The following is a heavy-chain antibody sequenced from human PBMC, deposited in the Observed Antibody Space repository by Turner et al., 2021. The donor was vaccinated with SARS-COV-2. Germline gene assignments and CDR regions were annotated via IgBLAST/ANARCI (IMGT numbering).Heavy chain of an antibody. Sequence: QVQLVQSGAEVKKPGASVKVSCKVSGYTPTELSMHWVRQAPGKGLECMGGFDPEDVKTIYAQKFQGRVTMTEDTSTDTAYMELSSLRSEDTAVYYCATGYAYCGGDCSIDYWGQGTLVTVSS. J-gene: IGHJ4*02. D-gene: IGHD2-21*02. CDR3: ATGYAYCGGDCSIDY. CDR2: FDPEDVKT. CDR1: GYTPTELS. V-gene: IGHV1-24*01.